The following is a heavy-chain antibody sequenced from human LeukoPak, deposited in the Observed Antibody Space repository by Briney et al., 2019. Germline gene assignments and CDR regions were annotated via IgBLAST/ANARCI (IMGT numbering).Heavy chain of an antibody. J-gene: IGHJ4*02. Sequence: GGSLRLSCAASGFTFSSYALSWFGRAPGKGREGFSAISGSGGSTYYADSVKGRFTISRDNSKNTLYLQMNSLRAEDTAVYYCARLSHIVGASFDYWGQGILVTVSS. CDR3: ARLSHIVGASFDY. D-gene: IGHD1-26*01. CDR1: GFTFSSYA. CDR2: ISGSGGST. V-gene: IGHV3-23*01.